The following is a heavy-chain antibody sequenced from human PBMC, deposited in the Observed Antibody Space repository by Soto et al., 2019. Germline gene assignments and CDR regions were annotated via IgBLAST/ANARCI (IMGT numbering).Heavy chain of an antibody. CDR1: GFVFSSYA. V-gene: IGHV3-23*01. CDR2: ISGSGTTA. Sequence: EVQLLESGGGLVQPGGSLRLSCAASGFVFSSYAMSWVRQAPGEGLEWVSAISGSGTTAYYADSVKGRFIFSRDNPKNTMYLQMNSLIAEDTAVYFCAKTTDGWFSAFEIWGQGTVVTVSS. CDR3: AKTTDGWFSAFEI. J-gene: IGHJ3*02. D-gene: IGHD6-19*01.